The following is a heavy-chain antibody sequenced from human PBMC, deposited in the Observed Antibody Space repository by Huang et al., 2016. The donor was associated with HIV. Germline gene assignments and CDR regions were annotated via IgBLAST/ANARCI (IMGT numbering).Heavy chain of an antibody. Sequence: QVQLVESGGGVVQPGRSLRLSCAASGFPFNNHAMTWVRQAPGKGLGWVAVISNDGCNNYYADSVNVRFTISRDKYKSTLFLHMTSLRTEDTAVYYCARAKDTWDAYDIWGQGTMVIVSS. CDR1: GFPFNNHA. V-gene: IGHV3-30-3*01. CDR2: ISNDGCNN. J-gene: IGHJ3*02. CDR3: ARAKDTWDAYDI. D-gene: IGHD5-18*01.